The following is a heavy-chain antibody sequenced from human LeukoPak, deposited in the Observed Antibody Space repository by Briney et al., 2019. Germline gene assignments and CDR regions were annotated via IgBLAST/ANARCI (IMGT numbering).Heavy chain of an antibody. CDR1: GFTFSSYW. V-gene: IGHV3-7*01. CDR3: ASTPNENYFDF. CDR2: INQDGSAK. J-gene: IGHJ4*02. Sequence: GGSLRLSCAASGFTFSSYWMSWVRQAPGKGLEWVANINQDGSAKDYGGSVEGRFTISRDNAKNSLYLQMNSLTAEDTAVYFCASTPNENYFDFWGQGTLVTVSS.